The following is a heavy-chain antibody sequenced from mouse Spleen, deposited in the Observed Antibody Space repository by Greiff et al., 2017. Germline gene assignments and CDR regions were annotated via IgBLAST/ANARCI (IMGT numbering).Heavy chain of an antibody. CDR1: GFSLTSYG. J-gene: IGHJ4*01. CDR3: AKKNYRYDGNAMDY. D-gene: IGHD2-14*01. CDR2: IWRGGST. Sequence: VKLMESGPGLVQPSQSLSITCTVSGFSLTSYGVHWVRQSPGKGLEWLGVIWRGGSTDYNAAFMSRLSITKDNSKSQVFFKMNSLQADDTAIYYCAKKNYRYDGNAMDYWGQGTSVTVSS. V-gene: IGHV2-5*01.